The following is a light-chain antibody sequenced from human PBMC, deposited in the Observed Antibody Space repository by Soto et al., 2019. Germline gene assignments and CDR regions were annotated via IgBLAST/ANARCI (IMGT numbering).Light chain of an antibody. CDR3: LLYYGGGRVV. CDR1: TGAVTSGHC. J-gene: IGLJ2*01. CDR2: NTS. Sequence: QAVVTQEPSLTVSPGGTVTLTCGSSTGAVTSGHCPYWFQQKPGQAPRTLIYNTSDKLSWTPARFSGSRLGGKAALTLSGAQPEDEADYSCLLYYGGGRVVFGGGTKLTVL. V-gene: IGLV7-46*01.